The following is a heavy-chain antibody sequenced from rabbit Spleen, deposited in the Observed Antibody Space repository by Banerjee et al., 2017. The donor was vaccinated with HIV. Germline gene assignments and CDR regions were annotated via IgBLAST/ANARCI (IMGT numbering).Heavy chain of an antibody. Sequence: QLLEESGGDLVKPGASLTLTCKASGLDFSGDSYDSYMCWVRQAPGKGLECIACIYADGSGSTYYASWAKGRFTFSKSSSTTVTLQMTSLTAADTATYFCARDGAGGSYFALWGQGTLVTVS. D-gene: IGHD8-1*01. CDR2: IYADGSGST. CDR1: GLDFSGDSY. V-gene: IGHV1S40*01. CDR3: ARDGAGGSYFAL. J-gene: IGHJ4*01.